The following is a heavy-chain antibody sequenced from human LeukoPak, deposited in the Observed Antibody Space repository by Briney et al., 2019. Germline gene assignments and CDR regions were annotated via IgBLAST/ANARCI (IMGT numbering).Heavy chain of an antibody. D-gene: IGHD4-17*01. Sequence: GGSLRLSCAASGFTFSRSWMSWVRQAPGKGLEWVANIKENGSEKKYVYSVKGRFTISRDNAKNSLYLQMNCLRAEDTSVYCCARLRADVFDIWGQGTMVTVSS. CDR3: ARLRADVFDI. J-gene: IGHJ3*02. CDR1: GFTFSRSW. V-gene: IGHV3-7*05. CDR2: IKENGSEK.